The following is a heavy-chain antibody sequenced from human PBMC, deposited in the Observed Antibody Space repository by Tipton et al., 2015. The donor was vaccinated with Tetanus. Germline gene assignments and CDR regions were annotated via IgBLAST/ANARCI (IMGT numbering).Heavy chain of an antibody. CDR1: GGSVSNSDYY. CDR2: IWYDGSA. CDR3: TRHVVEAVPRWFDP. Sequence: TLSLTCTVSGGSVSNSDYYWGWIRQSPGKGLEWIGSIWYDGSAYYNPSLKSRVTISVDTSKNQFSLKVHSVTAADTAFYYCTRHVVEAVPRWFDPWGQGTLVTVSS. D-gene: IGHD2-2*01. V-gene: IGHV4-39*01. J-gene: IGHJ5*02.